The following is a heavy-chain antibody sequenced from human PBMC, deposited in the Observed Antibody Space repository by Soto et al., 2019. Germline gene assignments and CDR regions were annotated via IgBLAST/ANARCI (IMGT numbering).Heavy chain of an antibody. CDR2: INAGNGNT. Sequence: QVPLVQSGAEVKKPGASVKVSCKASGYTFTSYAMHWVRQAPGQRLEWMGWINAGNGNTKYSQKFQGRVTITRDTSASTAYMELSSLRSEDTAVYYCARDRRSLLWFGELLHFDYWGQGTLVTVSS. J-gene: IGHJ4*02. CDR3: ARDRRSLLWFGELLHFDY. D-gene: IGHD3-10*01. CDR1: GYTFTSYA. V-gene: IGHV1-3*01.